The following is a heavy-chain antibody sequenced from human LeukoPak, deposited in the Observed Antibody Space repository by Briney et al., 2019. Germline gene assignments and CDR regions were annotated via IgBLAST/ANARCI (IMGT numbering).Heavy chain of an antibody. CDR1: GFTFSSYG. V-gene: IGHV3-30*02. Sequence: GGSLRLSCAASGFTFSSYGMHWVRQAPGKGLEWVAFIRYDGSNKYYADSVKGRFTISRDNSKNTLYLQMNSLRAEDTAVYYCAKDRRGLLWFGGFGYWGQGTLVTVSS. D-gene: IGHD3-10*01. CDR3: AKDRRGLLWFGGFGY. CDR2: IRYDGSNK. J-gene: IGHJ4*02.